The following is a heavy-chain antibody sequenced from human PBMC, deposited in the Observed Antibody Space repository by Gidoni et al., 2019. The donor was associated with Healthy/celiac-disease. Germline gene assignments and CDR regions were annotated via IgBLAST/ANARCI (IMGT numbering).Heavy chain of an antibody. J-gene: IGHJ4*02. CDR3: ARAVGYCSSTSCYKGGDY. CDR2: IIPICGTA. V-gene: IGHV1-69*19. D-gene: IGHD2-2*02. Sequence: QVQLVQSGAAVKKPGSSVKVSCKASGGTFSSSAISWVRQAPGQGLEWMGGIIPICGTANYAQKFQGRVTITADESTRTAYMELSSLRSEDTAVYYCARAVGYCSSTSCYKGGDYWGQGTLVTVSS. CDR1: GGTFSSSA.